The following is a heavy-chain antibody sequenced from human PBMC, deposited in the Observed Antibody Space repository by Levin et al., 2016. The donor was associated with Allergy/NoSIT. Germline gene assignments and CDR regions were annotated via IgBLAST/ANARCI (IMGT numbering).Heavy chain of an antibody. J-gene: IGHJ3*02. CDR2: IYYSGST. Sequence: SETLSLTCTVSGGSISSSSYYWGWIRQPPGKGLEWIGSIYYSGSTYYNPSLKSRVTISVDTSKNQFSLKLSSVTAADTAVYYCARPHSGSYSALDAFDIWGQGTMVTVSS. CDR3: ARPHSGSYSALDAFDI. CDR1: GGSISSSSYY. D-gene: IGHD1-26*01. V-gene: IGHV4-39*01.